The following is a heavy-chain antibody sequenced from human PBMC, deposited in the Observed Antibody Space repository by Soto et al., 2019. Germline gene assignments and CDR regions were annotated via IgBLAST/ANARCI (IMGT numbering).Heavy chain of an antibody. J-gene: IGHJ5*02. D-gene: IGHD2-21*02. V-gene: IGHV4-31*02. CDR1: GHAVRSRGFY. Sequence: SDPLSPTYLNSGHAVRSRGFYWSWIRQHPGKGLEWIGYIYSNGFTYYNPSLESRVTISLDTSKNQFSLKLTSVTAADTAVYYCARVLVFYGGFDPWCQG. CDR2: IYSNGFT. CDR3: ARVLVFYGGFDP.